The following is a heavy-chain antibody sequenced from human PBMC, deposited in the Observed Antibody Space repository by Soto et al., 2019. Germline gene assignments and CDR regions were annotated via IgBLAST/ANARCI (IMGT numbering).Heavy chain of an antibody. CDR3: ARDSHGDIYYMDV. CDR2: LYHSGTT. V-gene: IGHV4-59*01. CDR1: GGPIDRDY. Sequence: QVQLQESGPGLVKPSETLSLTCTVSGGPIDRDYWSWIRKPPGKGLEWIGYLYHSGTTHYNPSLKTRVTISVDRSKNQISLRLNSVTAADTAVYYCARDSHGDIYYMDVWGKGTTVTVSS. J-gene: IGHJ6*03. D-gene: IGHD2-21*02.